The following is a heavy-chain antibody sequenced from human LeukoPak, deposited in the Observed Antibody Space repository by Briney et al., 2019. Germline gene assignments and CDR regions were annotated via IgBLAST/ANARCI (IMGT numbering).Heavy chain of an antibody. CDR1: GFTFSSYW. V-gene: IGHV3-74*01. J-gene: IGHJ4*02. CDR3: ARGSYSSSCDY. D-gene: IGHD6-13*01. CDR2: ISIDGSST. Sequence: GGSLRLSCAASGFTFSSYWMPWVRQAPGKGLVWVSRISIDGSSTNYADSVKGRFTISRDNAKNTLYLQMDSLRAEDTAVYYCARGSYSSSCDYWGQGTLVTVSS.